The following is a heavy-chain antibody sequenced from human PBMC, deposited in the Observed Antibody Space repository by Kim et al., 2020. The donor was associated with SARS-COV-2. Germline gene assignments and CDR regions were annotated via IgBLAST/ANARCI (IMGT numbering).Heavy chain of an antibody. CDR2: ISAYNGNT. CDR3: ARGTDDFWSGFWFDP. J-gene: IGHJ5*02. Sequence: ASVKVSCKASGYTFTSYGISWVRQAPGQGLEWMGWISAYNGNTNYAQKLQDRVTMTTDTSTSTAYMELRSLRSDDTAVYYCARGTDDFWSGFWFDPWGQGTLVTVSS. CDR1: GYTFTSYG. V-gene: IGHV1-18*01. D-gene: IGHD3-3*01.